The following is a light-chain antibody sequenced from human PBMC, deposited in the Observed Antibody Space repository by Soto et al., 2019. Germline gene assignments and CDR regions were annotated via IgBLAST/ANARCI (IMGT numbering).Light chain of an antibody. CDR1: QSVSSSY. CDR2: GAS. V-gene: IGKV3-20*01. J-gene: IGKJ1*01. CDR3: HQYGGSPPT. Sequence: EIVLTQSPGTLSLSPGERATLSCRASQSVSSSYLAWYQQKPGQAPRLLFYGASSRATGIPDRFSGSGSGTDFTLTIGRLEPEDSALYFCHQYGGSPPTFGQGTKVDI.